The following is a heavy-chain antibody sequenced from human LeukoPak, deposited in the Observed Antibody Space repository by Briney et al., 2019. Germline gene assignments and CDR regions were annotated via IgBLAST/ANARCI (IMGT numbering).Heavy chain of an antibody. V-gene: IGHV3-74*01. CDR1: GFTFDDYA. CDR3: AKESDGSSWYKYYYYYMDV. Sequence: GGSLRLSCAASGFTFDDYAMHWVRQAPGKGLEWVSGINSDGSSTSYADSVKGRFTISRDNAKNTLYLQMNSLRAEDTAVYYCAKESDGSSWYKYYYYYMDVWGKGTTVTVSS. CDR2: INSDGSST. D-gene: IGHD6-13*01. J-gene: IGHJ6*03.